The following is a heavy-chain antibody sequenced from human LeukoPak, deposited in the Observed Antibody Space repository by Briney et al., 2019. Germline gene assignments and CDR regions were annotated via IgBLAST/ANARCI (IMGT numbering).Heavy chain of an antibody. J-gene: IGHJ5*02. V-gene: IGHV3-23*01. Sequence: GGSLRLSCAASGFTFSSYAMSWVRQAPGKGLEWVSAISGSGGSTYYADSVKGRFTISRDNSKNTLYLQMNSLRAEDTAVYYCAKVEWGNYVWGSYRPGCWFDPWGQGTLVTVSS. CDR1: GFTFSSYA. CDR2: ISGSGGST. CDR3: AKVEWGNYVWGSYRPGCWFDP. D-gene: IGHD3-16*02.